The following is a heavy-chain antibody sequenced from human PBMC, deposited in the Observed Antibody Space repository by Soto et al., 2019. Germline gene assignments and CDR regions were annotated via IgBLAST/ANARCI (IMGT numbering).Heavy chain of an antibody. D-gene: IGHD3-3*01. CDR2: IIPIFGTA. CDR3: ASDVTIFGAGDY. V-gene: IGHV1-69*01. CDR1: GGTFSSYA. Sequence: QVQLVQSGAEVKKPGSSVKVSCKASGGTFSSYAISWVRQAPGQGLEWMGGIIPIFGTANYAQKFQGRVTINADESTITVDMDLSSLRSEDTAVYYCASDVTIFGAGDYWCQGTLVTVSS. J-gene: IGHJ4*02.